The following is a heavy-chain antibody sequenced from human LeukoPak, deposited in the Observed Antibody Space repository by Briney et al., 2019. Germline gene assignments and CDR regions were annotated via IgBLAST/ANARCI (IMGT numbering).Heavy chain of an antibody. V-gene: IGHV3-9*01. D-gene: IGHD2-2*02. CDR2: ISWNSGSI. J-gene: IGHJ3*02. CDR3: AKAVGGYCSSTSCYSAVAFDI. Sequence: GGSLRLSCAASGFTFDDYAMHWVRHAPGKGLEWVSGISWNSGSIGYADSVKGRFTIPRDNAKNSLYLQMNSLRAEDTALYYCAKAVGGYCSSTSCYSAVAFDIWGQGTMVTVSS. CDR1: GFTFDDYA.